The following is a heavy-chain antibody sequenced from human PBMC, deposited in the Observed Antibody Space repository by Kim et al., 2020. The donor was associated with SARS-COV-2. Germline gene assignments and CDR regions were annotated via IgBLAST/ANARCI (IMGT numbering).Heavy chain of an antibody. Sequence: SGPTLVEPTQTLTLTCTFSGFSLSTSEVCVAWIRQPPGKALEWLARICWNDGKYYSTSMKTRLTISKDTSKNQVVLTLTNVDPVDTATYYCVRDSPGGHGDYWGLETLLTVS. V-gene: IGHV2-70*11. CDR1: GFSLSTSEVC. J-gene: IGHJ4*02. D-gene: IGHD3-22*01. CDR2: ICWNDGK. CDR3: VRDSPGGHGDY.